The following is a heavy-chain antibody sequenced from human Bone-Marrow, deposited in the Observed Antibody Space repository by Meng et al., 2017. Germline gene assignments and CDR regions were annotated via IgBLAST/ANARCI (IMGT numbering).Heavy chain of an antibody. Sequence: EVQLVGSGGGLVKPGGSLRLSCAASGFTFSSYSMNWVRQAPGKGLEWVSSISSSSSYIYYADSVKGRFTISRDNAKNSLYLQMNSLRAEDTAVYYCAREPGYGEEGFDYWGQGTLVTVSS. V-gene: IGHV3-21*04. J-gene: IGHJ4*02. CDR3: AREPGYGEEGFDY. D-gene: IGHD5-18*01. CDR1: GFTFSSYS. CDR2: ISSSSSYI.